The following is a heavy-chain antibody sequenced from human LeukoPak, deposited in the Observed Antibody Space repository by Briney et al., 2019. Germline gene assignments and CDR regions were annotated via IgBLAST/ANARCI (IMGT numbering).Heavy chain of an antibody. CDR2: IHYSGST. Sequence: SETLSLTCTVSGGSISSFYWSWIRQPPGKGLEWIGYIHYSGSTNYNTSLKSRVTISVDTSKNQFSLELGSVTAADTAVYYCARDEGRGAFEIWGQGTMVTVSS. V-gene: IGHV4-59*01. J-gene: IGHJ3*02. CDR1: GGSISSFY. CDR3: ARDEGRGAFEI.